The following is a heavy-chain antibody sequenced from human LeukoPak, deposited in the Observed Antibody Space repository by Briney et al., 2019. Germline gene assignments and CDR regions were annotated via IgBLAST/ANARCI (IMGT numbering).Heavy chain of an antibody. D-gene: IGHD5-18*01. CDR2: IITIFGTA. J-gene: IGHJ5*02. CDR3: ARGEVEDTAMVTSWFDP. V-gene: IGHV1-69*06. CDR1: GYTFTSYG. Sequence: SVKVSCKASGYTFTSYGISWVRQAPAPGLEWVGGIITIFGTANYAQKFQGRVTITADKSTSTAYMELSSLRSEDTAVYYCARGEVEDTAMVTSWFDPWGQGTLVAVSS.